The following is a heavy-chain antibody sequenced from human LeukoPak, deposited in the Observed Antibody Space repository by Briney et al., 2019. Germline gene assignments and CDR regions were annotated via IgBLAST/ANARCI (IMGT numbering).Heavy chain of an antibody. CDR3: ARGLAAAGPTYYYYYYYMDV. Sequence: ASVKVSCKASGYTFTGYYMHWVRQAPGQGLEWMGWINPNSGGTNYAQKFQGRVTMTRDTSISTAYMELSRLRSDDTAVYYCARGLAAAGPTYYYYYYYMDVWGKGTTVTVSS. J-gene: IGHJ6*03. V-gene: IGHV1-2*02. CDR1: GYTFTGYY. D-gene: IGHD6-13*01. CDR2: INPNSGGT.